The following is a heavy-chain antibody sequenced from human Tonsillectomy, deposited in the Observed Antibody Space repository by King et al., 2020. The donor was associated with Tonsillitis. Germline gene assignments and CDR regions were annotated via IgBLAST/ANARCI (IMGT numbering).Heavy chain of an antibody. CDR2: IWYDGSNK. V-gene: IGHV3-33*08. D-gene: IGHD3-16*01. CDR1: GFTFSSYG. Sequence: VQLVESGGGVVQPGRSLRLSCAASGFTFSSYGMHWVRQAPGKGLEWVAVIWYDGSNKYYADSVKGRFTISRDNSKNTLYLQMNSLRAEDTAVYYCARVITRGYWYFDLWGRGTLVTVSS. CDR3: ARVITRGYWYFDL. J-gene: IGHJ2*01.